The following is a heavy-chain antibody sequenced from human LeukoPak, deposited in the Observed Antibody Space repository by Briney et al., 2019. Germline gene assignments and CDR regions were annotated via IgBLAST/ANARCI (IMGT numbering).Heavy chain of an antibody. D-gene: IGHD2-15*01. CDR3: ARGSLASSGGSFFDY. CDR2: IYPGDSDT. V-gene: IGHV5-51*01. CDR1: GYSFTSYW. Sequence: GEPLKISCKSSGYSFTSYWIGWVRQMPGKGLEWMGIIYPGDSDTKYSPSFQGQVTISADKSISTAYLQWSSLKASDTAMYYCARGSLASSGGSFFDYWGQGTLVTVSS. J-gene: IGHJ4*02.